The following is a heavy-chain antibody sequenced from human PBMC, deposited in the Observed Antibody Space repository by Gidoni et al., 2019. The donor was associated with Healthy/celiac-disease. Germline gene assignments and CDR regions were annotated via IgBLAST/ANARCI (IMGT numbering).Heavy chain of an antibody. V-gene: IGHV4-34*01. D-gene: IGHD3-9*01. CDR1: GGSFSGYY. J-gene: IGHJ4*02. CDR2: INHSGST. Sequence: QVHLQHWGACLLKPPEPLSLTCAVYGGSFSGYYWSWIRQPPGKGLEWLGEINHSGSTNYNPSLKSRVTISVDTSKNQFSLKLSSVTAADTAVYYCATGDYDILTREYWGQGTLVTVSS. CDR3: ATGDYDILTREY.